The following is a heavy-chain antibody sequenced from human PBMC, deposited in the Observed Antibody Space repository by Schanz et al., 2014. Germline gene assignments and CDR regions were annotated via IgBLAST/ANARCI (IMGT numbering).Heavy chain of an antibody. CDR1: GFSFSSYA. J-gene: IGHJ4*02. Sequence: VQLLESGGGLVQPGGSLRLSCATSGFSFSSYAINWVRQAPGKGLEWVSGISGSGASTYYADSVKGRFTISRDNSKNSLYLEMNSLRAEDTALYYCARDRRNADLDYWGQGTLVTVSA. CDR3: ARDRRNADLDY. D-gene: IGHD1-1*01. V-gene: IGHV3-23*01. CDR2: ISGSGAST.